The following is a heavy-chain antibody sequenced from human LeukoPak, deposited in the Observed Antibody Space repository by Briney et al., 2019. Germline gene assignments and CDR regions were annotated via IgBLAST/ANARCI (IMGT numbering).Heavy chain of an antibody. CDR2: IRSKANNDAT. V-gene: IGHV3-73*01. Sequence: TGGSLRLSCAASGFTFSGSTMHWVRQASGKGLEWVGRIRSKANNDATAYAASVKGRFTISRDDSKNTAYLQMNSLKTEDTAVYYCTRPDDYGDYWGQGTLVTVSS. CDR1: GFTFSGST. J-gene: IGHJ4*02. CDR3: TRPDDYGDY.